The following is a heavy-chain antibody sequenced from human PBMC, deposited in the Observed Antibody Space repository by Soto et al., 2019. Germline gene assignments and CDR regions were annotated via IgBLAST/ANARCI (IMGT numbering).Heavy chain of an antibody. J-gene: IGHJ6*02. CDR3: ARPEYSSSSYGMDV. V-gene: IGHV3-48*02. CDR2: ISSSSRTI. Sequence: EVQLVESGGGLVQPGGSLRLSCAASGFTFSSYSMNWVRQAPGKGWEWVSYISSSSRTIYYADSVKGRFTISRDNAKNSLYLQMNSLRDEDTAVYYCARPEYSSSSYGMDVWGQGTTVTVSS. CDR1: GFTFSSYS. D-gene: IGHD6-6*01.